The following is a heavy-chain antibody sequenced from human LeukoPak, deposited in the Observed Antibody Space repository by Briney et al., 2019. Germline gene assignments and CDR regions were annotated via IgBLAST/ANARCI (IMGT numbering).Heavy chain of an antibody. CDR3: ARDLDYGSGDY. CDR2: ISSSGSTI. D-gene: IGHD3-10*01. V-gene: IGHV3-48*03. J-gene: IGHJ4*02. CDR1: GFTFSSYE. Sequence: GGSLRLSCAASGFTFSSYEMNWVRQAPGKGLEWVSYISSSGSTIYYADSVKGRFTISRDNAENPLYLQMNSLRAEDTAVYYCARDLDYGSGDYWGQGTLVTVSS.